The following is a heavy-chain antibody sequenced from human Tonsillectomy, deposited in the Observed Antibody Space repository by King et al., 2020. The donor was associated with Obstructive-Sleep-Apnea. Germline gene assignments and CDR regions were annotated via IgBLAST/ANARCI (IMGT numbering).Heavy chain of an antibody. CDR3: AREIAAAGSEFDY. J-gene: IGHJ4*02. Sequence: QLQESGPGLVKPSETLSLTCTVSVGSISSSSYYWGWILQPPGKGLEWIGRIYYSGSTYYNPSLKSRVTISVETSKNQFSLKLSSVTAADTAVYYCAREIAAAGSEFDYWGQGTLITVSS. D-gene: IGHD6-13*01. V-gene: IGHV4-39*07. CDR1: VGSISSSSYY. CDR2: IYYSGST.